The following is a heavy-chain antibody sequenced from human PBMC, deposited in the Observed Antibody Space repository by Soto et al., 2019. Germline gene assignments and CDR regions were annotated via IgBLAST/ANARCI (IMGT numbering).Heavy chain of an antibody. V-gene: IGHV4-34*01. J-gene: IGHJ6*02. Sequence: SETLSLTCAVDGGSFSGYCWSWIRQPPGKGLEWIGEINHSGSTNYNPSLKSRVTISVDTSKNQFSLKLSSVTAAATAVYYCAGGLELSLGSGLDVWGQGTTVTVSS. D-gene: IGHD1-7*01. CDR1: GGSFSGYC. CDR3: AGGLELSLGSGLDV. CDR2: INHSGST.